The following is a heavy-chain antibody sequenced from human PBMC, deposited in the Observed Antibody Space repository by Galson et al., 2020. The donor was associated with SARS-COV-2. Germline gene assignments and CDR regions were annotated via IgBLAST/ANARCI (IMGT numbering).Heavy chain of an antibody. D-gene: IGHD3-22*01. CDR3: ARGSGYYYYDAFDI. V-gene: IGHV4-61*02. CDR2: IYTSGST. CDR1: GGSISSGSYY. J-gene: IGHJ3*02. Sequence: SETLSLTCTVFGGSISSGSYYWSWIRQPAGKGLEWIGRIYTSGSTNYNPSLKSRVTISVDTSKNQFSLKLSSVTAADTAVYYCARGSGYYYYDAFDIWGQGTMVTVSS.